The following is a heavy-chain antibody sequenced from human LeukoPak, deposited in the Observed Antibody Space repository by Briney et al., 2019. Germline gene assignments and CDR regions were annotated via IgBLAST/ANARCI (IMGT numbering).Heavy chain of an antibody. D-gene: IGHD4-23*01. V-gene: IGHV3-74*01. CDR3: ARGRPHGNDY. CDR2: IASDGSST. CDR1: GLTFRSFW. Sequence: GGSLRISCAASGLTFRSFWMIWVGRAPGTGLVWVSRIASDGSSTTYADSVKGRFSISRDNAKNTLYLQMNSLRVEDTAVYYCARGRPHGNDYWGQGTLVTVSS. J-gene: IGHJ4*02.